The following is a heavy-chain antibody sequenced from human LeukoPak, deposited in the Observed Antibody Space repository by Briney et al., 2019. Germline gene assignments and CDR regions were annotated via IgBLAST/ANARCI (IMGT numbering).Heavy chain of an antibody. Sequence: PGGSLRLPCAASGFIFSNYAMSWVRQAPGKGLEWVSAIDSTGAYTWYADSVKGRFTISKDSSKTILYLQMNSLRAEDAAVYFCAKGSAAGRPYYFDYWGQGTLVTVSS. V-gene: IGHV3-23*01. CDR3: AKGSAAGRPYYFDY. J-gene: IGHJ4*02. D-gene: IGHD6-25*01. CDR1: GFIFSNYA. CDR2: IDSTGAYT.